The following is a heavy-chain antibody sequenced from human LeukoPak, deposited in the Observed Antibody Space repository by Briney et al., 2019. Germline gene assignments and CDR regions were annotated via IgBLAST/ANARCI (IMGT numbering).Heavy chain of an antibody. D-gene: IGHD6-13*01. V-gene: IGHV3-7*01. Sequence: GGSLRLSCAASGFTFSSYWMSWVRQAPGKGLEWVANIRQDGSEKYYVDSVKGRFTISRDNAKNSLYLQMNSLRAEDTAVYYCAGSIAAAGTGYWGQGTLVTVSS. CDR2: IRQDGSEK. J-gene: IGHJ4*01. CDR1: GFTFSSYW. CDR3: AGSIAAAGTGY.